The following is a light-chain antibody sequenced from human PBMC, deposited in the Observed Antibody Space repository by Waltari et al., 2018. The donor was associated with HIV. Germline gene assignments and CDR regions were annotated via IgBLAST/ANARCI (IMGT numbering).Light chain of an antibody. Sequence: DIQMTQSPSSLSASVGDRVTITCRASQSISSYLNWYQQKPGKAPKRLIYAASSLQSGVPSRFNGSGSGTDFTLTISSLQPEDFATYYCQQSYGTPRTFGQGTKVEIK. CDR3: QQSYGTPRT. V-gene: IGKV1-39*01. CDR1: QSISSY. CDR2: AAS. J-gene: IGKJ1*01.